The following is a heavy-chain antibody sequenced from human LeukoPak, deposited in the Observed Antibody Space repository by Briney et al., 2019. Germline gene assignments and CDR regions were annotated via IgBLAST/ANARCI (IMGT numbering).Heavy chain of an antibody. V-gene: IGHV4-59*01. CDR2: IYYSGST. CDR3: ARAGGSYGTGFDY. Sequence: SETLSLTCTVSVGSISSYYWSWIRQPPGKGLEWIGYIYYSGSTNYNPSLKSRVTISVDTSKNQFSLKLSSVTAADTAVYYCARAGGSYGTGFDYWGQGTLVTVSS. J-gene: IGHJ4*02. CDR1: VGSISSYY. D-gene: IGHD1-26*01.